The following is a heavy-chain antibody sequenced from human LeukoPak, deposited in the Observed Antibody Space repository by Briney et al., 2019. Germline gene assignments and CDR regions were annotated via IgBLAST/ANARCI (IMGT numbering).Heavy chain of an antibody. CDR3: AKCRQMATIIDY. CDR2: PRTGNDNT. D-gene: IGHD5-24*01. Sequence: GGSLRLSCSASGFTFNNYVMTWVRQGPGKGLEWVLAPRTGNDNTYYADSVKGRFTMSGAKSTTSLYLHRNNPRATDTAIYFSAKCRQMATIIDYWGKGTLVTVSS. V-gene: IGHV3-23*01. J-gene: IGHJ4*02. CDR1: GFTFNNYV.